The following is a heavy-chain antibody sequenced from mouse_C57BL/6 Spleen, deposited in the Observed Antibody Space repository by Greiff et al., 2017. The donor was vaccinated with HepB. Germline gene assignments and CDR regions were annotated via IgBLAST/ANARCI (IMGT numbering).Heavy chain of an antibody. CDR3: ARSGCDVDYCDY. V-gene: IGHV1-55*01. CDR2: IYPGSGST. CDR1: GYTFTSYW. J-gene: IGHJ2*01. Sequence: QVQLQQPGAELVKPGASVKMSCKASGYTFTSYWITWVKQRPGQGLEWIGDIYPGSGSTNYNEKFKSKATLTVDTSSSTAYMQLSSLTSEDSAVYYCARSGCDVDYCDYWGQGTTLTVSS. D-gene: IGHD3-2*02.